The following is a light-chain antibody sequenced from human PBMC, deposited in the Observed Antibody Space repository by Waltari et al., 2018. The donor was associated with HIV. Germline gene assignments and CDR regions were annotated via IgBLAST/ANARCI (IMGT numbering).Light chain of an antibody. CDR3: QVWDSATDHVL. J-gene: IGLJ2*01. Sequence: SSRLTQPPSVSVAPGETATITCGAINIERKSVHWYQQKAGQAPVVVMSYDTDRPAGIAERFSGFNSGHSATLIISRVGAGDEADYYCQVWDSATDHVLFGGVTRLTVL. CDR2: YDT. V-gene: IGLV3-21*04. CDR1: NIERKS.